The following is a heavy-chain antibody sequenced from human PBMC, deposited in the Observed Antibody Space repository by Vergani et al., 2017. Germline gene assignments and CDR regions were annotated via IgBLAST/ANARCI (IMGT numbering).Heavy chain of an antibody. CDR3: ARGGYDFWSGYWGDY. CDR1: GGSISSGSYY. CDR2: IYTSGST. D-gene: IGHD3-3*01. V-gene: IGHV4-61*02. J-gene: IGHJ4*02. Sequence: QVQLQESGPGLVKPSQTLSLTCTVSGGSISSGSYYWSWIRQPAGKGLEWIGRIYTSGSTNYNPSRKSRVTISVDTSKNQFSLKLGSVTAADTAVYYCARGGYDFWSGYWGDYWGQGTLVTVSS.